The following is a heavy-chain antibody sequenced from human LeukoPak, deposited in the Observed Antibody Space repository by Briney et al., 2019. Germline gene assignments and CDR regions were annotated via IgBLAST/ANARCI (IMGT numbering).Heavy chain of an antibody. Sequence: SETLSLTCAVSGGSISSSYWWSWIRQPAGKGLEWIGRIYTSGSTNYNPSLKSRVTMSVDTSKNQFSLKLSSVTAADTAVYYCAGGSGSYRYYYMDVWGKGTTVTISS. CDR3: AGGSGSYRYYYMDV. CDR2: IYTSGST. CDR1: GGSISSSYW. V-gene: IGHV4-4*07. J-gene: IGHJ6*03. D-gene: IGHD1-26*01.